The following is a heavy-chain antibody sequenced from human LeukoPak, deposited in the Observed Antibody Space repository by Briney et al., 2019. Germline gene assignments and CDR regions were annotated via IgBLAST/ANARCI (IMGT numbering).Heavy chain of an antibody. J-gene: IGHJ3*02. CDR3: ASGYYDSIKAFDI. Sequence: PSETLSLTCAVSNDSISSNKWWSWVRQSPGKGLEWIGEIYPGGSPNYNPSLKSRVTISVDTSKNQFSLKLSSVTAADTAVYYCASGYYDSIKAFDIWGQGTMVTVSS. V-gene: IGHV4-4*02. CDR2: IYPGGSP. CDR1: NDSISSNKW. D-gene: IGHD3-22*01.